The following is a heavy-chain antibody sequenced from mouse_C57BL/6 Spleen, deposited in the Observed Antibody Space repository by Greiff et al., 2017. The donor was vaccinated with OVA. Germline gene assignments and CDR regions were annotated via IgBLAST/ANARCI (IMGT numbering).Heavy chain of an antibody. CDR2: INPNNGGT. V-gene: IGHV1-26*01. D-gene: IGHD1-1*01. CDR1: GYTFTDYY. J-gene: IGHJ3*01. CDR3: ARRYGSSYRFAY. Sequence: EVKLQQSGPELVKPGASVKISCKASGYTFTDYYMNWVKQSHGKSLEWIGDINPNNGGTSYNQKFKGKATLTVDKSSSTAYMELRSLTSEDSAVYYCARRYGSSYRFAYWGQGTLVTVSA.